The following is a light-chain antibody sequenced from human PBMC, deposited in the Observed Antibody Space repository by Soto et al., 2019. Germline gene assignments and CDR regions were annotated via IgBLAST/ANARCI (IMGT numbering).Light chain of an antibody. CDR1: SSDIGGYNY. V-gene: IGLV2-14*03. Sequence: QSALTQPASVSGSPGQSITISCTGTSSDIGGYNYVSWYQQHPGKVPKLIIYDVSNRPSGVSNRFSGSKSGNAASLTISGFQAEDEADYYRSSYTSTSTLYVFGTGTKLTVL. CDR2: DVS. J-gene: IGLJ1*01. CDR3: SSYTSTSTLYV.